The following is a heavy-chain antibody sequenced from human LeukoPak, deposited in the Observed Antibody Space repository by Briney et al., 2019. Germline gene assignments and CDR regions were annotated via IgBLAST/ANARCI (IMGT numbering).Heavy chain of an antibody. D-gene: IGHD2/OR15-2a*01. CDR1: GFTFHDHA. CDR2: ISWNSGSV. V-gene: IGHV3-9*01. Sequence: GGSLRLSCTASGFTFHDHAMHWVRQAPGKGLEWVSGISWNSGSVGFADSVKGRFTISRDNAKNSLILQMNSLRAEDTAVYYCARLYDDCTRSTCLWYFDYWGQGTLVTVPS. CDR3: ARLYDDCTRSTCLWYFDY. J-gene: IGHJ4*02.